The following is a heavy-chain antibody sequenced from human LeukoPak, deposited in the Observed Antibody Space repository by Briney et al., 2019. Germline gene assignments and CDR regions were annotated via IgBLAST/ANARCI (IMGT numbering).Heavy chain of an antibody. CDR1: GFTFSNYW. Sequence: GGSLRLSCAASGFTFSNYWMHWVRQAPGKGLVWVSRINSDGSSTSYADSVKGRFTISRDNAKNTLYLQMNSLRAEDTAVYYCASGDPAFYYYYYMDVWGKGTTVTVSS. V-gene: IGHV3-74*01. CDR3: ASGDPAFYYYYYMDV. J-gene: IGHJ6*03. D-gene: IGHD3-10*01. CDR2: INSDGSST.